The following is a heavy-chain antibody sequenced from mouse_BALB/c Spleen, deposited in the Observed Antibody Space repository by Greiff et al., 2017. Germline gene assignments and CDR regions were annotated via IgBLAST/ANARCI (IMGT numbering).Heavy chain of an antibody. CDR1: GYNFTSYW. V-gene: IGHV1-55*01. Sequence: QVQLQQPGAELVKPGTSVKLSCKASGYNFTSYWINWVKLRPGQGLEWIGDIYPGSGSTNYTEKVKSKATLTVDTSSSTAYLQLSSLASEDSALYYCARWLLKLYYFDYWGQGTTLTVSS. D-gene: IGHD2-3*01. CDR2: IYPGSGST. J-gene: IGHJ2*01. CDR3: ARWLLKLYYFDY.